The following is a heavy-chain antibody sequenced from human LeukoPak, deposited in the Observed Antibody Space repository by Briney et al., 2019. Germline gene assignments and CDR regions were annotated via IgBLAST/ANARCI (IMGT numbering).Heavy chain of an antibody. CDR3: AGAGGWFGELLDYYYYYMDV. J-gene: IGHJ6*03. CDR2: ISSSSSYI. V-gene: IGHV3-21*01. Sequence: GGSLRLSCAASGFTFSSYNMNWVRQAPGKGLEWVSSISSSSSYIYYADSVKGRFTISRDNAKNSLYLQMNSLRAEDTAVYYCAGAGGWFGELLDYYYYYMDVWGKGTTVTVSS. D-gene: IGHD3-10*01. CDR1: GFTFSSYN.